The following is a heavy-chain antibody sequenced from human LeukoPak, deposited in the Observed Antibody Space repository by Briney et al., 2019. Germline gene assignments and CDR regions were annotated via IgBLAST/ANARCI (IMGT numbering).Heavy chain of an antibody. CDR2: ISGSGGST. CDR3: AKDAGTMIVVVRLNY. V-gene: IGHV3-23*01. J-gene: IGHJ4*02. D-gene: IGHD3-22*01. Sequence: PGRSLRLSCAASGFTFSSYGMHWVRQAPGKGLEWVSAISGSGGSTYYADSVKGRFTISRDNSKNTLYLQMNSLRAEDTAVYYCAKDAGTMIVVVRLNYWGQGTLVTVSS. CDR1: GFTFSSYG.